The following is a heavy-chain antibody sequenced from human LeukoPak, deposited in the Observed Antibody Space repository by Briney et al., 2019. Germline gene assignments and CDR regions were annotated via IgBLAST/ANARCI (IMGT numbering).Heavy chain of an antibody. Sequence: SETLSLTCTVSGESIRSGHYYWSWIRQPPGKGLEWIGYIYYSGSTNYNPSLKSRVTISVDTSKNQFSLKLSSVTAADTAVYYCARANVGATIKFDYWGQGTLVTVSS. V-gene: IGHV4-61*01. CDR2: IYYSGST. CDR1: GESIRSGHYY. D-gene: IGHD1-26*01. CDR3: ARANVGATIKFDY. J-gene: IGHJ4*02.